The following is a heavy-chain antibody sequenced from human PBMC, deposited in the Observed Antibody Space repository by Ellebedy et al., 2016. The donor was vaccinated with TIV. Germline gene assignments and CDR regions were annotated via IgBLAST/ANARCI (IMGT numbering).Heavy chain of an antibody. Sequence: GESLKISCAASGFTFSGYWMSWVRQAPGKGLEWVANIKEDGSEAYYVDSVKGRFTISRDNAKNSLYLQKSNLRAEDTAVFYCARAGGRHSTGSGFYWGQGTRVTVST. J-gene: IGHJ4*02. CDR2: IKEDGSEA. CDR1: GFTFSGYW. V-gene: IGHV3-7*03. D-gene: IGHD2-2*01. CDR3: ARAGGRHSTGSGFY.